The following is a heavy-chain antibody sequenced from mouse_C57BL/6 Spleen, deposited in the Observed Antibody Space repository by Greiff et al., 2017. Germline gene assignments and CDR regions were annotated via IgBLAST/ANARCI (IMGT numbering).Heavy chain of an antibody. CDR1: GYAFTNYL. Sequence: VQLQQSGAELVRPGTSVKVSCKASGYAFTNYLIEWVKQRPGQGLEWIGVINPGSGGTNYNEKFKGKATLTADKSSSTAYMQLSSLTSEDSAVYFCAREAYYYGGFAYWGQGTLVTVSA. D-gene: IGHD1-1*01. J-gene: IGHJ3*01. CDR2: INPGSGGT. CDR3: AREAYYYGGFAY. V-gene: IGHV1-54*01.